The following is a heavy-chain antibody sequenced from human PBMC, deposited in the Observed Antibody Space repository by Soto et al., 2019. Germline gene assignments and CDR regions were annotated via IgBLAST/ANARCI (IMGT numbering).Heavy chain of an antibody. CDR2: ISYDGSNK. J-gene: IGHJ4*02. V-gene: IGHV3-30-3*01. D-gene: IGHD5-12*01. Sequence: PGGSLRLSCAASGFTFSSYAMHWVRQAPGKGLEWVAVISYDGSNKYYAESVKGRFTISRDNSKNTLYLQMNSLRAEDTAVYYCARDYKRDGYNLWYWGQGTLVTVSS. CDR1: GFTFSSYA. CDR3: ARDYKRDGYNLWY.